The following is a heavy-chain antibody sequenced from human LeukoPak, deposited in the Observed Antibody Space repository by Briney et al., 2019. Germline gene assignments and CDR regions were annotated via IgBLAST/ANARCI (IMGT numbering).Heavy chain of an antibody. V-gene: IGHV4-39*07. J-gene: IGHJ3*02. Sequence: PSETLSLTCTVSGGSISTSSYYWGWVRSPQGRAWSGLGIYSPSLKSRVTISLDTSRNQFSLKLNSVTAADTAVYYCAKSNGYGLVDIWGQGTMVTVSS. D-gene: IGHD3-10*01. CDR1: GGSISTSSYY. CDR3: AKSNGYGLVDI.